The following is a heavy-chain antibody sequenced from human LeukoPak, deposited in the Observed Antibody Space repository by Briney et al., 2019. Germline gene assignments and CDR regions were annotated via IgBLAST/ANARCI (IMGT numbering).Heavy chain of an antibody. D-gene: IGHD3-22*01. CDR3: ARDRFYDSSGEGY. Sequence: GGSPRLSCAASGFTFSSYAMHWVRQAPGKGLEWVAVISYDGSNKYYADSVKGRFTISRDNSKNTLYLQMNSLRAEDTAVYYCARDRFYDSSGEGYWGQGTLVTVSS. J-gene: IGHJ4*02. CDR1: GFTFSSYA. V-gene: IGHV3-30-3*01. CDR2: ISYDGSNK.